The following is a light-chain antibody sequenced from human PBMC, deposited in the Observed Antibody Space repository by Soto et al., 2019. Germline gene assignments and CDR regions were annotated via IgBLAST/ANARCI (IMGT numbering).Light chain of an antibody. Sequence: DIQMTQSPSSLSASVGDRVTITCRASQDIINYLAWYQQKPGKAPNLLVYAASTLQSGVSSRISGSGSGADFTLTISDFRPEDVAPYYCQNYKSAPFTFGPGTKLEI. J-gene: IGKJ2*01. CDR3: QNYKSAPFT. CDR1: QDIINY. V-gene: IGKV1-27*01. CDR2: AAS.